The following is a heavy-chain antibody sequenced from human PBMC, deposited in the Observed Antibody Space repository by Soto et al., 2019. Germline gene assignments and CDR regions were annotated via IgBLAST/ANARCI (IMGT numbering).Heavy chain of an antibody. J-gene: IGHJ4*02. Sequence: GSLRLSCEASGFTFSGHGIHWVRQAPGKGPEWVAVIANDGVNKYYEDSVKGRFTISRDNAKNTVFLQRSSLRSEDTAVYYCAIDSGRVPHLVRTGIIDFWGQGTQVTVSS. CDR1: GFTFSGHG. CDR2: IANDGVNK. V-gene: IGHV3-30*04. D-gene: IGHD3-10*01. CDR3: AIDSGRVPHLVRTGIIDF.